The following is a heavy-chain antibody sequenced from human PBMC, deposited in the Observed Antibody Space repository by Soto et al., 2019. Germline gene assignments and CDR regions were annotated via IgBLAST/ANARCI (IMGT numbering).Heavy chain of an antibody. CDR2: INHSGST. J-gene: IGHJ6*02. V-gene: IGHV4-34*01. Sequence: SETLSLTCAVYGGSFSGYYWSWIRQPPGKGLEWIGEINHSGSTNYNPSLKSRVTISVDTSKNQFSLKLSSVTAADTAVYYCARGGHPPSTVTTLSRIEEYYYYGMDVWGQGTTVTVSS. D-gene: IGHD4-17*01. CDR3: ARGGHPPSTVTTLSRIEEYYYYGMDV. CDR1: GGSFSGYY.